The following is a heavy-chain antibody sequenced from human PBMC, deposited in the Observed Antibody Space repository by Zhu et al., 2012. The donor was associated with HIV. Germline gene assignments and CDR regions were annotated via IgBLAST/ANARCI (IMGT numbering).Heavy chain of an antibody. CDR3: ANTRTSGWYSYAFHV. D-gene: IGHD6-19*01. CDR1: GGSFSGYY. CDR2: INRSGDT. V-gene: IGHV4-34*01. Sequence: QVQLQQWGAGLLKPSETLSLTCAVYGGSFSGYYWGWIRQPPGKGLEWIGEINRSGDTNYNPSLKSRVTISVDTSKNQFSLKLNSVTAADTAVYYCANTRTSGWYSYAFHVWGQGTMVTVSS. J-gene: IGHJ3*01.